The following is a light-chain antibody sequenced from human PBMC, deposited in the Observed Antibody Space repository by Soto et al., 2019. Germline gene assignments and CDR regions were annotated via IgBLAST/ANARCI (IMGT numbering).Light chain of an antibody. CDR2: GGS. V-gene: IGKV3-15*01. CDR3: QQYNNWLRGLT. Sequence: EIVMTQSPATLSVSPGERATLSCRASQSVSSNLAWYQQKPGQAPRLLIYGGSTRATGIPARFSGSGSGTEFTLTISSLQSEDFAVYYCQQYNNWLRGLTFGGGTKVEIK. CDR1: QSVSSN. J-gene: IGKJ4*01.